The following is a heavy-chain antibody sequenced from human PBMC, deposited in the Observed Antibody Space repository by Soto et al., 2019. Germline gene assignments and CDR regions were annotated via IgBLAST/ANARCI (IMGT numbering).Heavy chain of an antibody. V-gene: IGHV3-33*01. Sequence: QVQLVESGGGVVQPGRSLRLSCAASGFTFSNYGIHWIRQAPGKGLEWVAAIYYDGTNKYYADSVKGRFTISRDNSKNTRSLHMDTLRAEDTAVYYCARDAIMGGGGYFDYWGQGTLVTVSS. CDR3: ARDAIMGGGGYFDY. D-gene: IGHD2-15*01. CDR2: IYYDGTNK. CDR1: GFTFSNYG. J-gene: IGHJ4*02.